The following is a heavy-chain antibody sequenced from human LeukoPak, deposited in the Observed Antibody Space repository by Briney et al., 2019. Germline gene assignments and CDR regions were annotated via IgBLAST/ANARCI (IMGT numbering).Heavy chain of an antibody. Sequence: PGGSLRLSCAASGFTFSDYYMSWIRQAPGKGLEWVSGINWNGGSTGYADSVKGRFTISRDNAKNSLYLQMNSLRAEDTALYYCARSGDYYYYYMDVWGKGTTVTVSS. J-gene: IGHJ6*03. V-gene: IGHV3-20*04. D-gene: IGHD3-10*01. CDR3: ARSGDYYYYYMDV. CDR2: INWNGGST. CDR1: GFTFSDYY.